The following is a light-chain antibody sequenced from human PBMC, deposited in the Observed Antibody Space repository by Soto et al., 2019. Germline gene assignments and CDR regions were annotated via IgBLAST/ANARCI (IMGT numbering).Light chain of an antibody. V-gene: IGLV1-44*01. CDR1: SSNIGTQT. CDR2: SDT. J-gene: IGLJ3*02. CDR3: AAWDDSLNGVV. Sequence: QSVLTQPPSASGTPGQRVTISCSGDSSNIGTQTVNWYQQLPGSAPKLLIYSDTQRPSGVPDRFSGSKSGTSASLAIRGLQSEDEADYYCAAWDDSLNGVVFGGGTKLTVL.